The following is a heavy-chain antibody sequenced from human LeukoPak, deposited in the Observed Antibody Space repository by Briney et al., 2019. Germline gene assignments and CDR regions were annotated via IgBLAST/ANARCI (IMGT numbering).Heavy chain of an antibody. J-gene: IGHJ4*02. CDR3: TAFILTGYYYFDY. V-gene: IGHV3-15*01. CDR2: IKSKTDGGTT. CDR1: GFTFSNAW. D-gene: IGHD3-9*01. Sequence: GGSLRLSCAASGFTFSNAWMSWVRQAPGKGLEWVGRIKSKTDGGTTDYAAPVKGRFTISRDDSKNTLYLQMNSLKTEDTAVYYCTAFILTGYYYFDYWGQGTLVTVSS.